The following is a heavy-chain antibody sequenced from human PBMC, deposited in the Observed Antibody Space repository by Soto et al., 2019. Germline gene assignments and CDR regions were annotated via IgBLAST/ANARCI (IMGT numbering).Heavy chain of an antibody. Sequence: QVQLQESGPGLVKPSETLSLTCTVSGGSISDYYWSWFRQAPGKGLDWIGYVYYSGSTNYNPSLHSRVTMSVDTSQNQFSLKLSSVTAADTAVYYCARQAIDWGQGTLVTVSS. CDR1: GGSISDYY. CDR3: ARQAID. V-gene: IGHV4-59*08. CDR2: VYYSGST. J-gene: IGHJ4*02.